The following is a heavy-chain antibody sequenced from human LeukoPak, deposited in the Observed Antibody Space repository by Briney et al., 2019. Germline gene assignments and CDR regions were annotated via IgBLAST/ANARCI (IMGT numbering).Heavy chain of an antibody. D-gene: IGHD3-10*01. J-gene: IGHJ4*02. CDR1: GGSISSYY. CDR3: ARDSDGLDS. Sequence: SETLSLTCTVSGGSISSYYWSWIRQPPGKGLEWIGYIYYSGSTNYNPSPKSRVTISVDTSRNQFSLKLSSVTAADTAVYYCARDSDGLDSWGQGTLVTVSS. CDR2: IYYSGST. V-gene: IGHV4-59*12.